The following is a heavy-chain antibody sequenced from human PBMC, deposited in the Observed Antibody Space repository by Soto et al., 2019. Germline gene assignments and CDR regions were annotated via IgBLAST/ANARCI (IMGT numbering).Heavy chain of an antibody. CDR1: GYTFTSYG. CDR2: ISAYNGNT. CDR3: ARAHGWAAMVTGRLYWYFDL. J-gene: IGHJ2*01. Sequence: QVQLVQSGAEVKKPGASVKVSCKASGYTFTSYGISWVRQAPAQGLEWMGWISAYNGNTNYAQKLQGRVTMTTDTSTSTAYMELRSLRSDDTAVYYCARAHGWAAMVTGRLYWYFDLWGRGTLVTVSS. V-gene: IGHV1-18*01. D-gene: IGHD5-18*01.